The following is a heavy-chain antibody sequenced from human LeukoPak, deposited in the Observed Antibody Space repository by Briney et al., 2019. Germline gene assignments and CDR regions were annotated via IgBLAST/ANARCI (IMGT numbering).Heavy chain of an antibody. V-gene: IGHV3-15*01. J-gene: IGHJ4*02. CDR2: IKSKTDGGTI. CDR3: AKASWAGVTTTYFAY. CDR1: GFTFSNAW. Sequence: GGSLRLSCAASGFTFSNAWMKWVRQAPGKGLEWVGRIKSKTDGGTIDYATPVKGRFTISRDDSKNTLYLQMNSLKTEDTAVYYCAKASWAGVTTTYFAYWAQGTLVTVSS. D-gene: IGHD1-26*01.